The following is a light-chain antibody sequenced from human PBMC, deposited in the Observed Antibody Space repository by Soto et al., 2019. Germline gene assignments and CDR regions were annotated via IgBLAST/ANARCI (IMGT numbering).Light chain of an antibody. J-gene: IGLJ2*01. CDR3: CSYAGSSTVV. CDR2: AGS. CDR1: SSDVGSYNL. V-gene: IGLV2-23*01. Sequence: QSALTQPASVSGSPGQSITISCTGTSSDVGSYNLVSWYQQHPGKAPKLIVYAGSKWPSGVSNRFSGSKSGNTASLTISGLQAEDEADYYCCSYAGSSTVVFGGGTKLTVL.